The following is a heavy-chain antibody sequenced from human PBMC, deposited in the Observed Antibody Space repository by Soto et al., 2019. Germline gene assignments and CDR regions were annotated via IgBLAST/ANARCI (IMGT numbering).Heavy chain of an antibody. Sequence: GASVKVSCKASGYTFTNYAMHWVRQAPGQRLEWMGWINTGNGNTKYSQKFQDRVTITRDTSASAAYMEVSSLRSEDTAVYYCARLGFELDNYYDSSGYLSWGQGTLVTVS. V-gene: IGHV1-3*04. D-gene: IGHD3-22*01. CDR2: INTGNGNT. CDR1: GYTFTNYA. J-gene: IGHJ5*02. CDR3: ARLGFELDNYYDSSGYLS.